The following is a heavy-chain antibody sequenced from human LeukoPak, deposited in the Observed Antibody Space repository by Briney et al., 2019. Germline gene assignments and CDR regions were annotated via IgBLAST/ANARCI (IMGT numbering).Heavy chain of an antibody. J-gene: IGHJ4*02. V-gene: IGHV4-59*01. CDR1: GGSISSYY. Sequence: SETLSLTCTVSGGSISSYYWSWIRQPPAKGLEWSGYIYYSGSTNYNPSLKSRVTISVDTSKNQFSLKLSSVTSADTAVYYCARATYSSSSQYDYWGQGTLVTVSS. CDR3: ARATYSSSSQYDY. D-gene: IGHD6-13*01. CDR2: IYYSGST.